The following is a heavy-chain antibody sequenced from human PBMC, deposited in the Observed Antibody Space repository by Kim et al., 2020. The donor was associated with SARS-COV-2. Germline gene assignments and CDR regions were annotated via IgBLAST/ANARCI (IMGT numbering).Heavy chain of an antibody. J-gene: IGHJ5*02. V-gene: IGHV4-31*03. CDR3: ARAVRGVVVPAAINKSYNWFDP. CDR2: IYYSGST. D-gene: IGHD2-2*02. Sequence: SETLSLTCTVSGGSISSGGYYWSWIRQHPGKGLEWIGYIYYSGSTYYNPSLKSRVTISVDTSKNQFSLKLSSVTAADTAVYYCARAVRGVVVPAAINKSYNWFDPWGQGTLVTVSS. CDR1: GGSISSGGYY.